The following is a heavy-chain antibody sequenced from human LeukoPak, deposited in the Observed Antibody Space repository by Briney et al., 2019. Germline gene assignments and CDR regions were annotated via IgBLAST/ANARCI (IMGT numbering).Heavy chain of an antibody. J-gene: IGHJ4*02. Sequence: ASVKVSCKASGYTFTSFAIHWVRQAPGQRLEWMGWISAGNGNTKYSQNFQGRVTFISNTSATTAFMELSSLRSEDAAVYYCARDSGSGNNDYWGQGTLVTVSS. CDR3: ARDSGSGNNDY. V-gene: IGHV1-3*01. CDR2: ISAGNGNT. D-gene: IGHD1-26*01. CDR1: GYTFTSFA.